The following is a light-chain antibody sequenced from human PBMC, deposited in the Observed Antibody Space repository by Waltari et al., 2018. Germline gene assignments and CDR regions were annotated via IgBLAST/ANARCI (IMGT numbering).Light chain of an antibody. J-gene: IGLJ2*01. V-gene: IGLV2-11*01. Sequence: QSALTQPRSVSGSPGQSVAIPCPGTSSPVGGYNYVSWYQHHPGKPPKLLIYDGTNRPSGVPDRFSGSKSGNTASMTISGLQADDEADYYCCSYAGPFGGGTKLTVL. CDR2: DGT. CDR3: CSYAGP. CDR1: SSPVGGYNY.